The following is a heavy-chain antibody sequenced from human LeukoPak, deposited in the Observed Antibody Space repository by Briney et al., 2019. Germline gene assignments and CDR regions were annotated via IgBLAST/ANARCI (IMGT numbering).Heavy chain of an antibody. V-gene: IGHV1-18*01. CDR2: ISAYNGNT. J-gene: IGHJ3*02. CDR1: GYTFTSYG. CDR3: ARCKYGDYGYAFDI. Sequence: ASVKVSCKASGYTFTSYGISWVRQAPGQGLEWMGWISAYNGNTNYTQKLQGRVTMTTDTSTSTAYMELRSLRSDDTAVYYCARCKYGDYGYAFDIWGQGTMVTVSS. D-gene: IGHD4-17*01.